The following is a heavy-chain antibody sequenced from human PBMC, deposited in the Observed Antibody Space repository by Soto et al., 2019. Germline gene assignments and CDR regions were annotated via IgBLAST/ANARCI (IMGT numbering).Heavy chain of an antibody. Sequence: ASVKVSCKASGYTFTSYDINWVRQATGQGLEWMGWMNPNSGNTGYAQKFQGRVTMTRNTSISTAYMELSSLRSEDTAVYYCAASCVGCRGFNYYGMDVWGQGTTVTVSS. D-gene: IGHD5-12*01. CDR3: AASCVGCRGFNYYGMDV. V-gene: IGHV1-8*01. J-gene: IGHJ6*02. CDR1: GYTFTSYD. CDR2: MNPNSGNT.